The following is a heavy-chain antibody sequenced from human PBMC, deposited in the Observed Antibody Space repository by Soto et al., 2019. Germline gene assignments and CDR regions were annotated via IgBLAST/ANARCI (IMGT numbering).Heavy chain of an antibody. CDR2: FDPEDGET. J-gene: IGHJ3*02. CDR1: GYTLTELS. V-gene: IGHV1-24*01. D-gene: IGHD3-22*01. CDR3: ATGTSSGYPDAFDI. Sequence: ASVKVSCKVSGYTLTELSMHWVRQAPGKGLEWMGGFDPEDGETIYAQKFQGRVTMTEDTSTDTAYMELSSLRSEDTAVYYCATGTSSGYPDAFDIWGQGTMVTVSS.